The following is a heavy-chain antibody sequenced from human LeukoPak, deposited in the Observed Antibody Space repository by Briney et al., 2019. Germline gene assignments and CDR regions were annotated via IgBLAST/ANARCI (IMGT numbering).Heavy chain of an antibody. D-gene: IGHD6-13*01. J-gene: IGHJ5*02. CDR3: ARVAAAGQYNWFDP. V-gene: IGHV3-74*01. CDR2: INSDGSGT. CDR1: GFTFSTYW. Sequence: PGGSLRLSCAASGFTFSTYWMHWVRQAPGKGLVWVSRINSDGSGTTYADSVKGRFTISRDNAKNSLYLQMNSLRAEDTAVYYCARVAAAGQYNWFDPWGQGTLVTVSS.